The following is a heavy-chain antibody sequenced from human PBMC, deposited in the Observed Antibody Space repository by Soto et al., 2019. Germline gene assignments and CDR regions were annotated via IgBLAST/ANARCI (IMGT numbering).Heavy chain of an antibody. CDR3: ARDSPWGIAAAGTLAYYYYYMDV. Sequence: EVQLVESGGGLVKPGGSLRLSCAASGFTFSSYSMNWVRQAPGKGLEWVSSISSSSSYIYYADSVKGRFTISRDNAKNSLYLQMNSLRAEDTAVYYCARDSPWGIAAAGTLAYYYYYMDVWGKGTTVTVSS. CDR1: GFTFSSYS. D-gene: IGHD6-13*01. J-gene: IGHJ6*03. CDR2: ISSSSSYI. V-gene: IGHV3-21*01.